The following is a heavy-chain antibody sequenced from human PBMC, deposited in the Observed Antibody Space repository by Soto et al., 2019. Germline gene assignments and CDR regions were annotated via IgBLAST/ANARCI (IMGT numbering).Heavy chain of an antibody. CDR2: IKQDGSEK. Sequence: GGSLRLSCADSGLTFSNYWMSWVRQAPGKGLEWVANIKQDGSEKYYVDSVKGRFTISRDNTKNSLYLQMNSLRAEDTAVYYCARDAGISAAAPYWYFDLWGRGTLVTVSS. CDR1: GLTFSNYW. CDR3: ARDAGISAAAPYWYFDL. V-gene: IGHV3-7*04. D-gene: IGHD6-13*01. J-gene: IGHJ2*01.